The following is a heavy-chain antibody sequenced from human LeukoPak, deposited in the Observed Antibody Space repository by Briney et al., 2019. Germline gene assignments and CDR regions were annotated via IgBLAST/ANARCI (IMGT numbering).Heavy chain of an antibody. CDR1: GFTFSTYG. Sequence: GGSLRLSCAASGFTFSTYGMNWVRQAPGKGLEWVSTTSRSGDITYYADSVKGRFTISRDNSKNTLYLRMNSLRAEDTAIYYCATGSTAVAGTKYWGQGILVTVSS. CDR2: TSRSGDIT. V-gene: IGHV3-23*01. J-gene: IGHJ4*02. CDR3: ATGSTAVAGTKY. D-gene: IGHD6-19*01.